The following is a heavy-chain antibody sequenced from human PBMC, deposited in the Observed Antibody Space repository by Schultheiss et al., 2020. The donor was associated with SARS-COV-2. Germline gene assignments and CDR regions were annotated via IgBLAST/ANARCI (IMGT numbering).Heavy chain of an antibody. CDR1: GGSFSGYY. CDR3: ARARCGGDCYSTFDY. J-gene: IGHJ4*02. CDR2: INHSGNT. V-gene: IGHV4-34*01. D-gene: IGHD2-21*02. Sequence: SETLSLTCAVYGGSFSGYYWSWIRQPPGKGLEWIGEINHSGNTNYNPSLKSRVTISVDTSKNQISLKLSSVTAADTAVYYCARARCGGDCYSTFDYWGQGTLVTVSS.